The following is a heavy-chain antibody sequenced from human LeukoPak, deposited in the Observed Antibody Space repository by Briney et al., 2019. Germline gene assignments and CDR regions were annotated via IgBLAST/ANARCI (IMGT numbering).Heavy chain of an antibody. Sequence: SETLSLTCAVYGGSSSGYYWSWIRQPPGKGLEWIGDINHSGSTNYNPSLKSRVTISVDTSKNQFSLKLSSVTAADTAVYYCARERKRLVHRKSDYGMDVWGQGTTVTVSS. CDR2: INHSGST. V-gene: IGHV4-34*01. D-gene: IGHD6-19*01. CDR3: ARERKRLVHRKSDYGMDV. J-gene: IGHJ6*02. CDR1: GGSSSGYY.